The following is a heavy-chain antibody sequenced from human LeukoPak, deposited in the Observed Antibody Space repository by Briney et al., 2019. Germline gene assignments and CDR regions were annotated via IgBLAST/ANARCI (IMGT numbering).Heavy chain of an antibody. CDR1: GFTFSSYS. D-gene: IGHD2-15*01. J-gene: IGHJ4*02. V-gene: IGHV3-21*01. Sequence: PGGSLRLSCAASGFTFSSYSMSWVRQAPGKGLEWVSSISSSSSYIYYADSVKGRFTISRDNAKNSLYLQMNSLRAEDTAVYYCARDHCSGGSCYPEGWLVWGQGTLVTVSS. CDR2: ISSSSSYI. CDR3: ARDHCSGGSCYPEGWLV.